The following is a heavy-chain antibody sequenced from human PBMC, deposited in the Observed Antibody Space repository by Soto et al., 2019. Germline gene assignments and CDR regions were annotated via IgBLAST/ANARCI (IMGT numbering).Heavy chain of an antibody. Sequence: GGSLRLSCAASGFTFSSYAMHWVRQAPGKGLEWVAVISYDGSNKYYADSVKGRFTISRDNSKNTLYLQMNSLRAEDTAVYYCARGRYCSSTSCYDRYYYYGMDVWGQGTTVTVSS. CDR3: ARGRYCSSTSCYDRYYYYGMDV. J-gene: IGHJ6*02. CDR1: GFTFSSYA. D-gene: IGHD2-2*01. V-gene: IGHV3-30-3*01. CDR2: ISYDGSNK.